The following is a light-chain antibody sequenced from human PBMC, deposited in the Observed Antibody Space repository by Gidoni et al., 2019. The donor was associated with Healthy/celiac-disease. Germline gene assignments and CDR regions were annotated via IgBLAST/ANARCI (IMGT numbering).Light chain of an antibody. Sequence: EIVMPHSPATLSVSPGERATLSCRASQSVSSNLAWYQQKPGQAPRLLIYGASTRATGIPARFSGSGSGTEFTLTISSLQSEDFAVYYCQQYNNWPRRTFGQGTKVEIK. J-gene: IGKJ1*01. V-gene: IGKV3-15*01. CDR3: QQYNNWPRRT. CDR2: GAS. CDR1: QSVSSN.